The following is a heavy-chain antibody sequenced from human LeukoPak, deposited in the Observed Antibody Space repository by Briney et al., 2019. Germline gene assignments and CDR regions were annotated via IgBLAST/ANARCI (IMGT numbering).Heavy chain of an antibody. CDR3: ARNRRGIVVVTAIDY. J-gene: IGHJ4*02. D-gene: IGHD2-21*02. CDR2: ISSSGSTI. V-gene: IGHV3-48*03. CDR1: GFTFSSYE. Sequence: HPGGSLRLSCAASGFTFSSYEMNWVRQAPGKGLEWVSYISSSGSTIYYADSVKGRFTISRDNAKNPLYLQMNSLRAEDTAVYYCARNRRGIVVVTAIDYWGQGTLVTVSS.